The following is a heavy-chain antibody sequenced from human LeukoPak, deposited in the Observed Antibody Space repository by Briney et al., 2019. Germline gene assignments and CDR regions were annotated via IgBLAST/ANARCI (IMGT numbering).Heavy chain of an antibody. CDR1: GFTFSSYA. D-gene: IGHD5-24*01. CDR2: ISYGGSNN. Sequence: GGSLRLSCAASGFTFSSYAMHWVRQAPGKGLEWVAVISYGGSNNYYADSVKGRFTMSRDNSKNTLYLQMNSLRAEDTAVYYCAKNGDSERWLQPKFVTHWGQGTRVTVSS. V-gene: IGHV3-30*04. J-gene: IGHJ4*02. CDR3: AKNGDSERWLQPKFVTH.